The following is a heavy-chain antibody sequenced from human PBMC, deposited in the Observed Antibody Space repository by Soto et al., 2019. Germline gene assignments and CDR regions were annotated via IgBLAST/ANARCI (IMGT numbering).Heavy chain of an antibody. CDR2: ISAYDGNT. D-gene: IGHD3-16*01. V-gene: IGHV1-18*01. CDR1: GYTFTNFG. Sequence: QVQLVQSGAEVKKPGASVKVSCKASGYTFTNFGISWVRQAPGQGLEWMGWISAYDGNTNYAQKFQGRVNMTTDTSTTTAYMEVRGLRFDDTAVYYWARGGTPIDYWGQGALVTVSS. J-gene: IGHJ4*02. CDR3: ARGGTPIDY.